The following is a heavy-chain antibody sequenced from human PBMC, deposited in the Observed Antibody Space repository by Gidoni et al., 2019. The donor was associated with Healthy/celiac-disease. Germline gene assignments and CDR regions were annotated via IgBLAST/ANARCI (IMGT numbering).Heavy chain of an antibody. J-gene: IGHJ5*02. CDR1: GYTFTSYA. CDR2: MNPNSGNT. Sequence: QVQLVQSGAEVKKPGASVKVSCKASGYTFTSYAINWVRQATGQGLEWMGWMNPNSGNTGYAQKFQGRVTMTRNTSISTAYMELSSLRSEDTAVYYRARGFVVVPAARRFDPWGQGTLVTVSS. D-gene: IGHD2-2*01. V-gene: IGHV1-8*01. CDR3: ARGFVVVPAARRFDP.